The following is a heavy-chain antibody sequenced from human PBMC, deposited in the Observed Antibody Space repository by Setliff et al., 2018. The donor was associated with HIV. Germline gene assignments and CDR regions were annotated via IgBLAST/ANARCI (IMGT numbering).Heavy chain of an antibody. D-gene: IGHD1-26*01. CDR1: GYTFTNYA. V-gene: IGHV1-18*01. CDR2: IGAYNGNT. CDR3: ARILVGVDDAFDI. Sequence: ASVKVSCKASGYTFTNYAINWVRQAPGQGLEWMGWIGAYNGNTNYAQKLQDRVTMTTDTSTSTAYMELRSLRSDDTAVYYCARILVGVDDAFDIWGQGTMVTVSS. J-gene: IGHJ3*02.